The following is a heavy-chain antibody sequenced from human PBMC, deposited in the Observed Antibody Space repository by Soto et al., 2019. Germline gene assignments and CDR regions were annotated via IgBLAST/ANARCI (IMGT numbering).Heavy chain of an antibody. D-gene: IGHD3-10*01. V-gene: IGHV4-30-2*01. CDR1: GGSISSGGYS. Sequence: SETLSLTCAVSGGSISSGGYSWSWIRQPPGKGLEWIGYIYHSGSTYYNPSLKSRVTISVDRSKNQFSLKLSSVTAADTAMYYCARDNPQVTMVRGVMYFWGQGTPVTVSS. CDR2: IYHSGST. J-gene: IGHJ4*02. CDR3: ARDNPQVTMVRGVMYF.